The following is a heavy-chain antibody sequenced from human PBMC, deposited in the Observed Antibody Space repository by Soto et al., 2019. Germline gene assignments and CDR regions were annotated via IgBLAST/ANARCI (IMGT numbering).Heavy chain of an antibody. CDR2: IIPIFGTA. CDR3: ARSEVRSRRPPGSFDY. J-gene: IGHJ4*02. V-gene: IGHV1-69*13. CDR1: GGTFSSYA. D-gene: IGHD6-13*01. Sequence: GASVKVSCKASGGTFSSYAISWVRQAPGQGLEWMGGIIPIFGTANYAQKFQGRVTITADESTSTAYMELSSLRSEDTAVYYCARSEVRSRRPPGSFDYWGQGTLVTVSS.